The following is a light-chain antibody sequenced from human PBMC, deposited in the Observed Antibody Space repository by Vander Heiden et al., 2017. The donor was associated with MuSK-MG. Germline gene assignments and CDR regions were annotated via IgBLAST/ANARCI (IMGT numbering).Light chain of an antibody. Sequence: SYVLTQPPSVSVAPGQTARFTCGVNNIGSTSVHWYLQKPGQAPVLVVYDDNDRPSGIPERFSGSNSGNTATLIISRVEAGDEADYYCQVWDSTSYHWVFGGGTKLTVL. CDR3: QVWDSTSYHWV. J-gene: IGLJ3*02. CDR2: DDN. V-gene: IGLV3-21*02. CDR1: NIGSTS.